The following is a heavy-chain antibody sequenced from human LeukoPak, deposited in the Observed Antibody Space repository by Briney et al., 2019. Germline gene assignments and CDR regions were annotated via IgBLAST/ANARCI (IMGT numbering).Heavy chain of an antibody. V-gene: IGHV3-21*01. Sequence: GGSLRLSCAASGFTFSSYWMNWVRQAPGKGLEWVSSISSSSSYIYYADSVKGRFTISRDNAKNSLYLQMNSLRAEDTAVYYCASGLQYSSSWFDFDYWGQGTLVTVSS. CDR3: ASGLQYSSSWFDFDY. CDR1: GFTFSSYW. D-gene: IGHD6-13*01. CDR2: ISSSSSYI. J-gene: IGHJ4*02.